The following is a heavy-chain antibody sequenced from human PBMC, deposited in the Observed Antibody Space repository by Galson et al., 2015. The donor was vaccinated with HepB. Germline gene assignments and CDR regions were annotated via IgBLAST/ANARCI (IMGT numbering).Heavy chain of an antibody. J-gene: IGHJ4*02. CDR1: GFTFSSYG. CDR2: ISYDGSNK. V-gene: IGHV3-30*03. D-gene: IGHD3-3*01. Sequence: SLRLSCAASGFTFSSYGMHWVRQAPGKGLEWVAVISYDGSNKYYADSVKGRFTISRDNSKNTLYLQMNSLRAEDTAVYYCASLFWSGYYMGDYWGQGTLVTVSS. CDR3: ASLFWSGYYMGDY.